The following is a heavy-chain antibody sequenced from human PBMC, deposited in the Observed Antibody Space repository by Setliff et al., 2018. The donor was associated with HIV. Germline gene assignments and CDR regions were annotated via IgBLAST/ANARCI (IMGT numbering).Heavy chain of an antibody. J-gene: IGHJ6*03. V-gene: IGHV1-8*02. CDR3: ARARRDSYDRGRRNHYYIDV. CDR2: MNPNSGNT. D-gene: IGHD3-22*01. Sequence: PRASVKVSCKASGYTFTSYDINWVRQATGQGLEWMGWMNPNSGNTGYAQKFQGRVTMTRDASISTAYMELNTLKFEDTAVYYCARARRDSYDRGRRNHYYIDVWGKGTTVTVSS. CDR1: GYTFTSYD.